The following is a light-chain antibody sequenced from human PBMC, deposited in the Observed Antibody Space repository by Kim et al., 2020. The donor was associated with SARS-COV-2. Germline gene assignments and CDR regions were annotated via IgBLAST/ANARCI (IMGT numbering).Light chain of an antibody. Sequence: SVPPGQTASITCSGDKLGNKFASWFQQKPGQSPVLVIYQDTKRPSGIPERFSGSNSGNTATLTISGTQAIDEADFYCLAWANNTAVFGTGTKVTVL. V-gene: IGLV3-1*01. CDR1: KLGNKF. CDR3: LAWANNTAV. J-gene: IGLJ1*01. CDR2: QDT.